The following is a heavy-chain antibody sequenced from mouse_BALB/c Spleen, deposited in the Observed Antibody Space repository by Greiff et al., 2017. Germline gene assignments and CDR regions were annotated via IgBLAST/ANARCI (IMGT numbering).Heavy chain of an antibody. D-gene: IGHD1-1*01. CDR2: IDTSDSYT. J-gene: IGHJ2*01. V-gene: IGHV1-69*01. Sequence: QVQLQQPGAELVMPGASVKMSCKASGYTFTDYWMHWVKQRPGQGLEWIGAIDTSDSYTSYNQKFKGKATLTVDESSSTAYMQLSSLTSEDSAVYYCARLRGYWGQGTTLTVSS. CDR1: GYTFTDYW. CDR3: ARLRGY.